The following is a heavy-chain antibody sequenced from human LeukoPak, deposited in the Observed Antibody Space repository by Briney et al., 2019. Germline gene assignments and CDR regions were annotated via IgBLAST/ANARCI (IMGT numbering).Heavy chain of an antibody. CDR1: GYTFTSYG. V-gene: IGHV1-18*01. CDR3: ARDLMVVAPTCAY. CDR2: ISDYNGNT. D-gene: IGHD2-15*01. J-gene: IGHJ4*02. Sequence: AAGKVSCKASGYTFTSYGISWVRQAPGQGLEWMGWISDYNGNTNYAQKLQGRVTMTTDTSTSTGYMELRSLRSDDTAVYYCARDLMVVAPTCAYWGQGTLVTVSS.